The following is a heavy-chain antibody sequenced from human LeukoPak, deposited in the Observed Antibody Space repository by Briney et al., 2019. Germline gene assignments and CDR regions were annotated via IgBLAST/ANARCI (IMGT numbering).Heavy chain of an antibody. CDR1: GGSISSYY. J-gene: IGHJ4*02. CDR3: ARGSGGSGLVFDY. D-gene: IGHD2-15*01. CDR2: IYYSGST. Sequence: PSETLSLTCTVSGGSISSYYWSWIRQPPGKGLEWIGYIYYSGSTNYNPSLKSRVTISVDTSKNQFSLKLSSVTAADTAVYYCARGSGGSGLVFDYWGQGTLVTVSS. V-gene: IGHV4-59*08.